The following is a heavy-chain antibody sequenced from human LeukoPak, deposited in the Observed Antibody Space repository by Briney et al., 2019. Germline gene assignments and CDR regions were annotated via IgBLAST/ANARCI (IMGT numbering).Heavy chain of an antibody. CDR3: ATLDMIVVGDIMDV. D-gene: IGHD3-22*01. Sequence: PSETLSLTCTVSGGSIISYYWRWIRQSPGKGLEWIGYVSDSGSTNYNPSLKSRVIISLDTSKSRFSLKLSSVTAADTAVYYCATLDMIVVGDIMDVWGQGTTVIVSS. J-gene: IGHJ6*02. CDR2: VSDSGST. V-gene: IGHV4-59*08. CDR1: GGSIISYY.